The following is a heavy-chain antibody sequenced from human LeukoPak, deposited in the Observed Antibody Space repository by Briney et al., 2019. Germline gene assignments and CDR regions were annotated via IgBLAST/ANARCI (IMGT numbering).Heavy chain of an antibody. J-gene: IGHJ4*02. Sequence: GGSLRLSCAASGFTFDDYAMHWVRQAPGKGLEWVSGISWNSGSIGYADSVKGRFTISRVNAKNSLYLQMNSLRAEDTALYHCAKATGGYCSSTSCRTDFDYWGQGTLVTVSS. CDR3: AKATGGYCSSTSCRTDFDY. CDR1: GFTFDDYA. D-gene: IGHD2-2*01. V-gene: IGHV3-9*01. CDR2: ISWNSGSI.